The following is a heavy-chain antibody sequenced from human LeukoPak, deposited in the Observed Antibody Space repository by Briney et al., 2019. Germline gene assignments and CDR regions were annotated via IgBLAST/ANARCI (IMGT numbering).Heavy chain of an antibody. V-gene: IGHV4-31*03. D-gene: IGHD2-21*01. Sequence: PSQTLSLTCTVSGGSITSGGYFWTWIRQHPGEGLEWIGYISYSGNTYYNPSLKSRLTISRDTPNNQFSLKLSSVTAADTALYYCARYYCGTSYCPGVDYWGQGALVTVSS. CDR2: ISYSGNT. CDR3: ARYYCGTSYCPGVDY. CDR1: GGSITSGGYF. J-gene: IGHJ4*02.